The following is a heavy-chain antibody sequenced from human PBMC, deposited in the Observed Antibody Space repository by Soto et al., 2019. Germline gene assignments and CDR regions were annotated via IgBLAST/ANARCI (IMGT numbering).Heavy chain of an antibody. Sequence: QVQLQESGPGLVKPSETLSLTCAVSGGSISSYYWSWIRQPPGKGLEWIGYIYYSGSTNSNPSLKRRVTMSVGTCKNQFSLTLRSVTAADTAVYYCARGNLRGGYSYCYYMDVWGQGTTVTVSS. D-gene: IGHD5-18*01. J-gene: IGHJ6*03. CDR1: GGSISSYY. CDR2: IYYSGST. CDR3: ARGNLRGGYSYCYYMDV. V-gene: IGHV4-59*01.